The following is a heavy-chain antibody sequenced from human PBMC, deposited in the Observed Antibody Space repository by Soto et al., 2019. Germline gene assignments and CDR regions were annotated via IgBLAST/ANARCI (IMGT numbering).Heavy chain of an antibody. Sequence: QVQLVESGGGVVQPGRSLRLSCAAAGFTVTTYGMQWVRQAPGKGREWVARLTHDGSRDFYADSVKGRFTISRDTSKNTLYLQMNSLRPEDTAVYYCASIADYWGQGTLVTVSS. CDR3: ASIADY. V-gene: IGHV3-30*03. D-gene: IGHD2-21*01. J-gene: IGHJ4*02. CDR2: LTHDGSRD. CDR1: GFTVTTYG.